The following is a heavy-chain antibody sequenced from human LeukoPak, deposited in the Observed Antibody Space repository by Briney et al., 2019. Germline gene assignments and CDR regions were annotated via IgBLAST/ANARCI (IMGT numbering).Heavy chain of an antibody. J-gene: IGHJ4*02. Sequence: GGSLRLSCAASGFTFSNAWMSWVRQAPGKGLEWVGRIISRVDDGTADYAAPVKGRFTISRDDSKTTVYLQMNSLKSEDTAVYYCSTSGGTTTRFVDYWGQGTLVTVSS. CDR2: IISRVDDGTA. CDR3: STSGGTTTRFVDY. CDR1: GFTFSNAW. V-gene: IGHV3-15*01. D-gene: IGHD1-26*01.